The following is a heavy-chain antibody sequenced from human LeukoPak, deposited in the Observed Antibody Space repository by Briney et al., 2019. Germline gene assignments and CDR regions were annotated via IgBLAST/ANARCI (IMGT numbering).Heavy chain of an antibody. CDR3: ARALVGIAVAGTLGVDY. CDR2: ISYDGSNK. J-gene: IGHJ4*02. V-gene: IGHV3-30-3*01. CDR1: GFTFSSYA. Sequence: GRSLRLSCAASGFTFSSYAMHWVRQAPGKGLEWVAVISYDGSNKYYADSVKGRFTISRDNSKNTLYLQMNSLRAEDTAVYYCARALVGIAVAGTLGVDYWGQGTLVTVSS. D-gene: IGHD6-19*01.